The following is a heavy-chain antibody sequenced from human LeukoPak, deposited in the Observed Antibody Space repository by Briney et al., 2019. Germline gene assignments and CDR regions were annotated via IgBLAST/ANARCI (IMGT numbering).Heavy chain of an antibody. CDR2: IGVGGRPT. Sequence: GRSLRLSCAASGFSFSHYSMTWARQASGKGLEWISYIGVGGRPTNYADSVKARFTISRDDAQNSLYLQMNSLRAEDTAVYYCAKNTWKSSDSGRGRMDVWGQGTTVTVSS. D-gene: IGHD3-10*01. J-gene: IGHJ6*02. CDR1: GFSFSHYS. CDR3: AKNTWKSSDSGRGRMDV. V-gene: IGHV3-48*01.